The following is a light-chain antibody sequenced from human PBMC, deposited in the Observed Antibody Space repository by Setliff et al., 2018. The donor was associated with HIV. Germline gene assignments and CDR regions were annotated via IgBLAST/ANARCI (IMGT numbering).Light chain of an antibody. Sequence: QFALTQPASVSGSPGQSITISCTGTSSDVGGYNYVSWYQQHPGKAPKLIIYEVRNRPSGVSNRFSGSKSGNTASLTISGLQAEDEGDYYCSSYAITNTLPFGTGTKVTVL. J-gene: IGLJ1*01. CDR2: EVR. CDR1: SSDVGGYNY. V-gene: IGLV2-14*01. CDR3: SSYAITNTLP.